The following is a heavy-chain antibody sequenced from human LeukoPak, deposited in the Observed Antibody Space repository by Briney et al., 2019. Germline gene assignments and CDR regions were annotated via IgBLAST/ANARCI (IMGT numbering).Heavy chain of an antibody. CDR1: GGSISSGGYS. J-gene: IGHJ3*02. CDR2: IYYSGST. D-gene: IGHD5-24*01. Sequence: SQTLSLTCAVSGGSISSGGYSWSWIRQPPGKGLEWIGYIYYSGSTNYNPSLKSRVTISVDTSKNQFSLKLSSVTAADTAVYYCARDGYNLDAFDIWGQGTMVTVSS. CDR3: ARDGYNLDAFDI. V-gene: IGHV4-30-4*07.